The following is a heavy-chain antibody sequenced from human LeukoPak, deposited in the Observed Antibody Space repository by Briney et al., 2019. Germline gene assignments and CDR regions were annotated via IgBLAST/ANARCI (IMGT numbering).Heavy chain of an antibody. CDR2: ISAYNGNT. CDR1: GYTFTSYG. Sequence: ASVKVSCKASGYTFTSYGISWVRPAPGQGREWMGWISAYNGNTNYAQKLQGRVTMTTDTSTSTAYMELRSLRSDDTAVYYCARVFPLASAFDYWGQGTLVTVSS. D-gene: IGHD3-3*02. J-gene: IGHJ4*02. V-gene: IGHV1-18*01. CDR3: ARVFPLASAFDY.